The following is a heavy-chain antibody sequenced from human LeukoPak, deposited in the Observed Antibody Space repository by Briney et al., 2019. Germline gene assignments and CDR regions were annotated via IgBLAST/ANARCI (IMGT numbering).Heavy chain of an antibody. V-gene: IGHV3-74*01. Sequence: GGSLRLSCAASGFTFSRYWMHWVRQAPGKGLVWVSRINTDGSNTTYADSVKGRFSISRDNAKNTLYLQMNSLGAEDTAVYYCARDVSGGTMDPWGQGTLVTVSS. CDR3: ARDVSGGTMDP. CDR2: INTDGSNT. D-gene: IGHD1-7*01. CDR1: GFTFSRYW. J-gene: IGHJ5*02.